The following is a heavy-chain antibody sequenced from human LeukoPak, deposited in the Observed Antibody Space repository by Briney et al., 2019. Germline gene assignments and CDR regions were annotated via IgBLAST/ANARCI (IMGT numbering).Heavy chain of an antibody. D-gene: IGHD4-23*01. CDR2: IRASGGAT. J-gene: IGHJ4*02. Sequence: GGTLRLSCAASGFTFKKYDVTWVRQAPGKGLEWVSGIRASGGATYYADSVKGRFTISRDNSKNTLYLQMNSLRAEDTAVYYCAKDSTTKASVGVTPPDYWGQGTLVTVSS. CDR3: AKDSTTKASVGVTPPDY. V-gene: IGHV3-23*01. CDR1: GFTFKKYD.